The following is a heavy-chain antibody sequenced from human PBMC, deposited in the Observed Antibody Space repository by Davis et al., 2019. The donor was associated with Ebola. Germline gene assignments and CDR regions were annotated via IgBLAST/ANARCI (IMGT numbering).Heavy chain of an antibody. Sequence: GESLKISCAASGFTFSSYSMNWVRQAPGKGLEWVSSISSSSSYIYYTDSVKGRFTISRDNSKNTVYLQMNSLRAEDTAVYYCARRITIFLFDPWGQGTLVTVSS. CDR1: GFTFSSYS. D-gene: IGHD3-3*01. CDR2: ISSSSSYI. V-gene: IGHV3-21*01. CDR3: ARRITIFLFDP. J-gene: IGHJ5*02.